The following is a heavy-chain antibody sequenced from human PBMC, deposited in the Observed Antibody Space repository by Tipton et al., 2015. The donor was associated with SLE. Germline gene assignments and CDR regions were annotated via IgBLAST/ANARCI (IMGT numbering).Heavy chain of an antibody. CDR3: ARDSNNWNYGYFDS. Sequence: TLSLTCTVSGGSISSGTYYWTWIRQPAGKGLEWIASVFRSGTSHYNPSLKRRVTISGDTSKNQFSLKLSSATATDTAVYYCARDSNNWNYGYFDSWGQGILVTVSS. J-gene: IGHJ4*02. V-gene: IGHV4-61*02. D-gene: IGHD1-7*01. CDR2: VFRSGTS. CDR1: GGSISSGTYY.